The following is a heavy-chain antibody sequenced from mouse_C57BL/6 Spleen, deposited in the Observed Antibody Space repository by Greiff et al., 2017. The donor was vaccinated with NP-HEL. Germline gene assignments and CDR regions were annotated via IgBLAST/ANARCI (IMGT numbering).Heavy chain of an antibody. V-gene: IGHV7-3*01. Sequence: DVQLVESGGGLVQPGGSLSLSCAASGFTFTDYYMSWVRQPPGKALEWLGFIRNKANGYTTEYSASVKGRFTISRDNSQSILYLQMNALRAEDSATYYCARYEVLRTRYAMDYWGQGTSVTVSS. CDR2: IRNKANGYTT. D-gene: IGHD1-1*01. CDR1: GFTFTDYY. J-gene: IGHJ4*01. CDR3: ARYEVLRTRYAMDY.